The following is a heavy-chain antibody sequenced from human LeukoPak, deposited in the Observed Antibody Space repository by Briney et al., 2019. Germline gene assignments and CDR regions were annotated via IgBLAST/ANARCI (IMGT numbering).Heavy chain of an antibody. D-gene: IGHD2-2*01. CDR1: GGTFSSYA. Sequence: SVKVSCKASGGTFSSYAISWVRQALEQGLEWLEGIIPIFGTANYAQKFQGRVTITTDESTSTAYMELSSLRSEDTAVYYCAGILPFRNWFDPWGQGTLVTVSS. J-gene: IGHJ5*02. CDR3: AGILPFRNWFDP. V-gene: IGHV1-69*05. CDR2: IIPIFGTA.